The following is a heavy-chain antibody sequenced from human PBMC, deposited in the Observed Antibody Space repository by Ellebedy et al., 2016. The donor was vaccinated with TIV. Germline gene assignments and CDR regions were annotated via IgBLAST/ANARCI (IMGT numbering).Heavy chain of an antibody. CDR1: GFTFSSYG. CDR2: IWFDGSHK. CDR3: AKDRSPTMIALDF. D-gene: IGHD3-22*01. J-gene: IGHJ4*02. Sequence: GESLKISCAASGFTFSSYGMHWVRQAPDKGPEWVAVIWFDGSHKYCVDSVKGRFTISRDNSKNTLYLQMSSLRADDTAIYYCAKDRSPTMIALDFWGQGTLVTVSS. V-gene: IGHV3-33*06.